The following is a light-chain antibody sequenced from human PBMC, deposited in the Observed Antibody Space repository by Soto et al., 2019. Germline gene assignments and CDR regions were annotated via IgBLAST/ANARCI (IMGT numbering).Light chain of an antibody. CDR2: DAS. Sequence: EVVLTQSPGTLALSPGETTTLSCRASQTVSANYLAWYQQKPGQAPRLLIYDASRRATGTPDRFTGSGSGTDFTLTISMLEPEDFALYCCQQYGDSRQITFGGGTKLEIK. CDR3: QQYGDSRQIT. J-gene: IGKJ4*01. CDR1: QTVSANY. V-gene: IGKV3-20*01.